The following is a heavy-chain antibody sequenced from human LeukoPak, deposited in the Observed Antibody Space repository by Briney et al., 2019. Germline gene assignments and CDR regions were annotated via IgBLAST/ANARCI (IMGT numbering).Heavy chain of an antibody. CDR3: ARESSLGGFDP. J-gene: IGHJ5*02. CDR1: GGSISSGGYY. Sequence: SETLSLTCTVSGGSISSGGYYWSWICQHPGKGLEWIGYIYYSGSTYYNPSLKSRVTISVDTSKNQFSLKLSSVTAADTAVYYCARESSLGGFDPWGQGTLVTVSS. CDR2: IYYSGST. D-gene: IGHD2-2*01. V-gene: IGHV4-31*03.